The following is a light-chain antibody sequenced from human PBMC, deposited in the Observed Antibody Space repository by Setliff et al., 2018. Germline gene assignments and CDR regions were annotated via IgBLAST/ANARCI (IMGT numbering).Light chain of an antibody. J-gene: IGLJ2*01. V-gene: IGLV2-14*03. CDR3: TSYTTYTTLV. CDR1: SSDVGGYKY. CDR2: DVN. Sequence: QSVLAQPASVSGSPGQSITISCTGTSSDVGGYKYVSWYQHHPGKAPKVVIYDVNQRPSGVSNRFSGSKSGNTASLSISGLQAEDEADYYCTSYTTYTTLVFGGGTKFTVL.